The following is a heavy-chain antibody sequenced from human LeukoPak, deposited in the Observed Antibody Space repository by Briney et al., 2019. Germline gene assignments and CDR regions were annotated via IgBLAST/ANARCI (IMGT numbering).Heavy chain of an antibody. J-gene: IGHJ6*03. V-gene: IGHV4-39*07. CDR1: GGSISSSSYY. Sequence: PSETLSLTCTVSGGSISSSSYYWGWIRQPPGKGLEWIGSIYYSGSTYYNPSLKSRVTISVDTSKNQVSLKLSSVTVADTALYYCARNGLRGGNGAKYYDYMDVWGKGTTVTVSS. CDR3: ARNGLRGGNGAKYYDYMDV. CDR2: IYYSGST. D-gene: IGHD2-8*01.